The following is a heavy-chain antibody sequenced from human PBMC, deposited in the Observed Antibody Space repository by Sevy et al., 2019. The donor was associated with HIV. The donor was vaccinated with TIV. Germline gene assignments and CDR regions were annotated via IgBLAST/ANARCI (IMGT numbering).Heavy chain of an antibody. D-gene: IGHD3-10*01. CDR2: ISGSGTRT. V-gene: IGHV3-23*01. Sequence: GGSLRLSCAVSGFSFDSYGMTWVRQAPGKGLEWVSGISGSGTRTYYADSVKGRFTITRDNSKNTLFLQMNSLRAEDTAFYYCVRETTMLPRGAFDFWGQGTMVTVSS. CDR3: VRETTMLPRGAFDF. CDR1: GFSFDSYG. J-gene: IGHJ3*01.